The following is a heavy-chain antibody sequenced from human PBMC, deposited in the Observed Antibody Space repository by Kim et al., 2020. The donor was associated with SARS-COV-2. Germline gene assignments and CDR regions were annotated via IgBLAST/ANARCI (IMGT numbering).Heavy chain of an antibody. V-gene: IGHV4-34*01. D-gene: IGHD2-15*01. CDR3: ARGGAATGPGY. Sequence: TSCNPSLQSPVTISVDTSKNPFSLKLSTVTAADTAVYYCARGGAATGPGYWGQGTLVTVSS. CDR2: T. J-gene: IGHJ4*02.